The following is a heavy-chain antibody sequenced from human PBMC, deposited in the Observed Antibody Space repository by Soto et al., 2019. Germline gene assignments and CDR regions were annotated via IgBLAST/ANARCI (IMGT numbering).Heavy chain of an antibody. J-gene: IGHJ4*01. CDR3: ARDDESSSPDHFDY. Sequence: ASVKVSCKASGYTFSNYYLHWVRQAPGQGLEWIGIINPGRGATNYAQKFQGRVTMTRDTSTSTVYMELSGLRSDDTAVYYCARDDESSSPDHFDYWCQGTLVTVFS. CDR1: GYTFSNYY. V-gene: IGHV1-46*01. D-gene: IGHD6-6*01. CDR2: INPGRGAT.